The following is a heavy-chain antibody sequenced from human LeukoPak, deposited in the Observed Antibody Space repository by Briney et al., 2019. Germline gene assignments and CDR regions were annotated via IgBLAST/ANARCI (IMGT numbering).Heavy chain of an antibody. CDR3: AREAYYYDSSGYSAFDI. J-gene: IGHJ3*02. CDR2: IYHSGST. Sequence: SETLSLTCAVSGGSISSGGYSWSWIRQPPGKGLEWIGYIYHSGSTYYNPSLKSRVTISVDTSKNQFSLKLSSVTAADTAVYYCAREAYYYDSSGYSAFDIWGQGTMVTVSS. CDR1: GGSISSGGYS. D-gene: IGHD3-22*01. V-gene: IGHV4-30-2*01.